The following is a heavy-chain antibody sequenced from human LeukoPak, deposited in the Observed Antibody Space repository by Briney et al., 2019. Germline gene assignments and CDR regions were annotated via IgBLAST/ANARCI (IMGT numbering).Heavy chain of an antibody. D-gene: IGHD4-11*01. V-gene: IGHV3-7*01. CDR2: INQDGRGI. Sequence: GGSLKLSCAASGFTFSDVWMSWVREAPGKGLEWVANINQDGRGIYYVDSVRGRFSISRDNTNNLLYLQMNSLRAEDTAMYFCARDSYRSLDYWGQGTLVTVSS. CDR1: GFTFSDVW. CDR3: ARDSYRSLDY. J-gene: IGHJ4*02.